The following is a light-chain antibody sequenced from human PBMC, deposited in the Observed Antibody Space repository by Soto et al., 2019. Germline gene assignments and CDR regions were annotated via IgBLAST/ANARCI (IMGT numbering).Light chain of an antibody. CDR1: QGVTNSF. CDR3: QQYSSFPHT. Sequence: ENVLTQSPGTLSLSPGQRATLSCRASQGVTNSFFAWYQQKHGQSPSLLIYGISSRAAGIPDRVSGSGSGTDFTLTISRLEPEDFVVYYCQQYSSFPHTFGQGTKLEVK. V-gene: IGKV3-20*01. J-gene: IGKJ2*01. CDR2: GIS.